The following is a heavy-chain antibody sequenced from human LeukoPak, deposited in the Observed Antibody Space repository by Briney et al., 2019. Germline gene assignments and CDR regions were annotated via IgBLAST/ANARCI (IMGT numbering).Heavy chain of an antibody. D-gene: IGHD6-13*01. CDR1: GFTFSSYA. J-gene: IGHJ4*02. CDR2: ISGSGGST. Sequence: ESLRLSCAASGFTFSSYAMSWVRQAPGKGLEWVSAISGSGGSTYYADSVKGRFTTSRDNSKNTLYLQMNSLRAEDTAVYYCAKGRYSSSWYVFDYWGQGTLVTVSS. V-gene: IGHV3-23*01. CDR3: AKGRYSSSWYVFDY.